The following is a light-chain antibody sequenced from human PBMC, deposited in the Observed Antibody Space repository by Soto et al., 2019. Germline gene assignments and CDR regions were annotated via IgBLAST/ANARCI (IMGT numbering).Light chain of an antibody. V-gene: IGKV3-20*01. CDR1: QPVTNHY. CDR2: DAS. Sequence: EVVLTQSPGTLSLSPGERATLACRASQPVTNHYLAWYQPRPGLAPRLLIYDASTRATGIPDRFSGSGSGTDFTLTSSRLQPEDFAVYYCQQYSSSPLTCGEGTKGDI. CDR3: QQYSSSPLT. J-gene: IGKJ4*01.